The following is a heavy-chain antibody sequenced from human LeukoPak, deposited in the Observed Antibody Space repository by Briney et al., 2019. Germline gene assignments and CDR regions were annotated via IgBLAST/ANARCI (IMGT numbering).Heavy chain of an antibody. J-gene: IGHJ4*02. Sequence: GASRQISSKASGFAFTSDWIGWGRRLPGNEGGWWGVIEPGDSDTGYSPSLHGQVTISADKSINTAYLQRSCVTASHPALDYLSRPKYSSGWYFDYWGQGTLVPVSS. CDR1: GFAFTSDW. V-gene: IGHV5-51*01. CDR3: SRPKYSSGWYFDY. CDR2: IEPGDSDT. D-gene: IGHD6-19*01.